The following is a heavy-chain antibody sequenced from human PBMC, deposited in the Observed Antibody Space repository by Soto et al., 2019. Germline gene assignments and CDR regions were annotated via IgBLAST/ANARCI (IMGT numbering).Heavy chain of an antibody. Sequence: ASVKVPCKASGYTLTSYAMHWVRQAPGQRLEWMGWINAGNGNTKYSQKFQGRVTITRDTSASTAYMELSSLRSEDTAVYYCARDSTPSSSDYYYGMDVWGQGTTVTVSS. D-gene: IGHD6-6*01. CDR2: INAGNGNT. J-gene: IGHJ6*02. V-gene: IGHV1-3*01. CDR3: ARDSTPSSSDYYYGMDV. CDR1: GYTLTSYA.